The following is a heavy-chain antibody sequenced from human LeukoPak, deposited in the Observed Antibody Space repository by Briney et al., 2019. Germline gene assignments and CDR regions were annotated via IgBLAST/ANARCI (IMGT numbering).Heavy chain of an antibody. CDR3: ARATTYNFFNY. V-gene: IGHV3-23*01. CDR2: ISGSGGST. CDR1: GFTFSSYA. D-gene: IGHD1-26*01. Sequence: GGSLKLSCAASGFTFSSYAMSWVRQAPGKGLEWVSAISGSGGSTYYADSVKGRFTISRDSAKNSLFLQMSSLRAEDTAMYYCARATTYNFFNYWGQGTLVTVSS. J-gene: IGHJ4*02.